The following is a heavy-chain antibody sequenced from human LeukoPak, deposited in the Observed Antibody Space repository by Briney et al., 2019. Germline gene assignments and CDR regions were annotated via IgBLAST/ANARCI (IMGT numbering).Heavy chain of an antibody. CDR1: GYTFTSYV. D-gene: IGHD3-22*01. CDR3: ARGSSDYPRYFDY. J-gene: IGHJ4*02. CDR2: INTGNGNT. V-gene: IGHV1-3*04. Sequence: ASVTVSCKASGYTFTSYVMHWVRQAPGKRLEWMGWINTGNGNTKYSQKFQGRVTITRDTSASTAYMELSSLRSEDTAVYYCARGSSDYPRYFDYWGQGSLVTVSS.